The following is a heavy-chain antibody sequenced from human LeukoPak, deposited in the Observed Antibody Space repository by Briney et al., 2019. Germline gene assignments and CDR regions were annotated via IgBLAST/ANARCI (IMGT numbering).Heavy chain of an antibody. CDR2: ISYDGSNK. Sequence: PGRSLRLSCAASGFTFSSYGMHWVRQAPGKGLEWVAVISYDGSNKYYADSVKGRFTISRDNSKNTLYLQMNSLRAEDTAVYYCAKAPPGQLVDAFDIWGQGTMVTVSS. V-gene: IGHV3-30*18. CDR1: GFTFSSYG. D-gene: IGHD6-13*01. J-gene: IGHJ3*02. CDR3: AKAPPGQLVDAFDI.